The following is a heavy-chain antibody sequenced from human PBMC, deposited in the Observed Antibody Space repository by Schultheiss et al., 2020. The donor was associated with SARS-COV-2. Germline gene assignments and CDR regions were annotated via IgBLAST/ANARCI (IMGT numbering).Heavy chain of an antibody. V-gene: IGHV4-30-4*07. CDR3: ARGGRGYGYYYYYAMDV. D-gene: IGHD5-18*01. J-gene: IGHJ6*02. CDR1: GGSVSSGGYS. Sequence: SETLSLTCTVSGGSVSSGGYSWSWIRQPPGKGLEWIGYIYSSGSTYYNPSLESQVRILVDTSKNQFSLKLTSVTAADTAVYYCARGGRGYGYYYYYAMDVWGQGTTVTVSS. CDR2: IYSSGST.